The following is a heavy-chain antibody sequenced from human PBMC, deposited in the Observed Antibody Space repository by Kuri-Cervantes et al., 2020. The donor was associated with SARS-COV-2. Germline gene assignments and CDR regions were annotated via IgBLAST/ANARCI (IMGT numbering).Heavy chain of an antibody. D-gene: IGHD4/OR15-4a*01. CDR1: GFTFDDYG. CDR3: ARHWRATIAEPFDA. J-gene: IGHJ5*02. Sequence: GESLKISCAVSGFTFDDYGMSWVRQAPGKGLEWVSGINWNGGTTGYADSVKGRCTISRDNAKSALFLQVNSLRAEDTAFYHCARHWRATIAEPFDAWGQGNLVNVSS. V-gene: IGHV3-20*01. CDR2: INWNGGTT.